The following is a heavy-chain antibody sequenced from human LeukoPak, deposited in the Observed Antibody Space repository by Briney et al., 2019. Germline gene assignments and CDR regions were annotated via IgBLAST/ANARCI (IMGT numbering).Heavy chain of an antibody. CDR1: GFIFSTYA. Sequence: AGGSLRLSCGAAGFIFSTYAMHWVRQAPGKGLEYVSAISGNGDNTYYADSLKGRFTISRDNSKNTLYLQMSSLRLEDTAVYNCVITSAAGPRAYLARGTLVTVPS. CDR3: VITSAAGPRAY. D-gene: IGHD6-13*01. V-gene: IGHV3-64D*09. CDR2: ISGNGDNT. J-gene: IGHJ4*02.